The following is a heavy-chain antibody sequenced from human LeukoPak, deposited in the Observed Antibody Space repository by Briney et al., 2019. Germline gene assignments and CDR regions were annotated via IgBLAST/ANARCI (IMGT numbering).Heavy chain of an antibody. V-gene: IGHV3-64*01. CDR2: ISSNGGST. CDR1: RFTFSSYA. CDR3: ARDGDFNAYGPLYYYGMDV. Sequence: GGSLRLSCAASRFTFSSYAMHWVRQAPGKGLEYVSAISSNGGSTYYANSVKGRFTISRDNSKNTLYLQMGSLRAEDMAVYYCARDGDFNAYGPLYYYGMDVWGQGTTVTVSS. J-gene: IGHJ6*02. D-gene: IGHD3-10*01.